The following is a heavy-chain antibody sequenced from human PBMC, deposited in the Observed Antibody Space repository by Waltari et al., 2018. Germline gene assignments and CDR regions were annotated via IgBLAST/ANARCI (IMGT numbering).Heavy chain of an antibody. CDR2: IYVGGST. CDR3: ARVTRPTNDYYYYMDV. D-gene: IGHD4-17*01. J-gene: IGHJ6*03. CDR1: EFTVSSNY. V-gene: IGHV3-53*01. Sequence: EVQLVESGGGLIQVGGSLRLSCAASEFTVSSNYMSWVRQAPGKGLEWVSFIYVGGSTYYADSVSGRFTISRDNSRNMLYLQMNSLRAEDTAVYYCARVTRPTNDYYYYMDVWGTGTTVTVSS.